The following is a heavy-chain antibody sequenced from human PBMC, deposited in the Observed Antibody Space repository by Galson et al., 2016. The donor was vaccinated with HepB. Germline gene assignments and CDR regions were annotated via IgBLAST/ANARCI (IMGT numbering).Heavy chain of an antibody. CDR1: GFTFRSYV. Sequence: SLRLSCAASGFTFRSYVMSWVRQAPGKGLECVSAISGSGAITFYADSVKGRFTISRDNSRNTLYLRMNSLRAEDTAVYNCAEDLESGSYSPYIFDYWGQGTLASVSS. V-gene: IGHV3-23*01. D-gene: IGHD1-26*01. CDR3: AEDLESGSYSPYIFDY. J-gene: IGHJ4*02. CDR2: ISGSGAIT.